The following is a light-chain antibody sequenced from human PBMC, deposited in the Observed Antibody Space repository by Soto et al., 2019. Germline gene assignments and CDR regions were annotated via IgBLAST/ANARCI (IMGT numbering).Light chain of an antibody. Sequence: EIVLTQSPATLSLSPGERATLSCRASQSVSSYLAWYQQKPGQAPRLLIYDASNRATGIPARFSGSGSGTDFPLTISSLEPDDFAVYYCQQRSTWRTFGQGTKLEIK. J-gene: IGKJ2*01. CDR2: DAS. V-gene: IGKV3-11*01. CDR1: QSVSSY. CDR3: QQRSTWRT.